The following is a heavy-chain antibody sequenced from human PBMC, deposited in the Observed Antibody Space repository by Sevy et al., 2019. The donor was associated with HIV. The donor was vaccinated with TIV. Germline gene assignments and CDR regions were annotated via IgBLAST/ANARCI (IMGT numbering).Heavy chain of an antibody. CDR2: IYYSGST. V-gene: IGHV4-31*03. Sequence: SETLSLTCTVSDDSISSGYYYWTWIRQHPGKGLEWIGYIYYSGSTYYNPSLQSRLTISIDTSKNQFSLRLTSVTAADTAFYYCAREDSSTYYFDYWGQGTLVTVSS. J-gene: IGHJ4*02. CDR3: AREDSSTYYFDY. D-gene: IGHD5-18*01. CDR1: DDSISSGYYY.